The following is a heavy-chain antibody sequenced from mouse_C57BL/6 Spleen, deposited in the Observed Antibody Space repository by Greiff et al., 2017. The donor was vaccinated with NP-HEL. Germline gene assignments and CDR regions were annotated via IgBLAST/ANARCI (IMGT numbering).Heavy chain of an antibody. CDR2: IHPNSGST. J-gene: IGHJ2*01. D-gene: IGHD1-1*01. V-gene: IGHV1-64*01. CDR3: ASLYYYGSSYEYFDY. CDR1: GYTFTSYW. Sequence: VQLQQSGAELVKPGASVKLSCKASGYTFTSYWMHWVKQRPGQGLEWIGMIHPNSGSTNYNEKFKSKATLTVDKSSSTAYMQLSSLTSEDSAVYYCASLYYYGSSYEYFDYWGQGTTLTVSS.